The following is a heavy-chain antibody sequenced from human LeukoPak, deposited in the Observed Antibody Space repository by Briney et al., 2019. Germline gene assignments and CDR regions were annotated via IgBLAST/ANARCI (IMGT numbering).Heavy chain of an antibody. D-gene: IGHD2-15*01. CDR3: ARDTRTLGYCSGGTCYLDY. CDR2: IYHSGST. CDR1: GDSIRSSSYY. Sequence: SETLSLTCSVSGDSIRSSSYYWGWIRQPPGKGMEWIGSIYHSGSTYYNPSLKSRVTISVDTSKNQFSLKLSSVTAADTAIYYCARDTRTLGYCSGGTCYLDYWGQGTLVTVSS. V-gene: IGHV4-39*07. J-gene: IGHJ4*02.